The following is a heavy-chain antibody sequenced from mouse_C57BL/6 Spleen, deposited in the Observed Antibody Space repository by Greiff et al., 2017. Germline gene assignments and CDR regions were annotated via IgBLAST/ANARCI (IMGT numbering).Heavy chain of an antibody. D-gene: IGHD1-1*01. V-gene: IGHV2-5*01. Sequence: VQLQQSGPGLVQPSQSLSITCTVSGFSLTSYGVHWVRQSPGKGLEWLGVIWRGGSTDYNAAFMSRLSITKDNSKSQVFFKMNSLQADDTAIYYCAKEAVVARDMAMDYWGQGTSVTVSS. CDR2: IWRGGST. CDR1: GFSLTSYG. CDR3: AKEAVVARDMAMDY. J-gene: IGHJ4*01.